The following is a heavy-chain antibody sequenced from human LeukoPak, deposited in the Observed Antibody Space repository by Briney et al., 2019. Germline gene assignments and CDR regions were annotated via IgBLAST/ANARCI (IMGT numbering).Heavy chain of an antibody. CDR3: ATTPDYYDSSGYSGY. V-gene: IGHV3-48*03. CDR2: ISSSGSTI. CDR1: GFTFSSYE. J-gene: IGHJ4*02. D-gene: IGHD3-22*01. Sequence: GGSLRLSCAASGFTFSSYEMNWARQAPGKGLEWVSYISSSGSTIYYADSVKGRFTISRDNAKNSLYLQMNSLRAEDTAVYYCATTPDYYDSSGYSGYWGQGTLVTVSS.